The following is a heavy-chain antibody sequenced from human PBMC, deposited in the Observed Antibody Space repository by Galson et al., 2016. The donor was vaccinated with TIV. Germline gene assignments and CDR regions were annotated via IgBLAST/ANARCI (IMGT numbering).Heavy chain of an antibody. D-gene: IGHD4-17*01. Sequence: SLRLSCAASGFTFSDYGMHWVRQAPGKGLEWVAVISYDGSDQYYAGSVKGRFTISRDNSKNTLYLQMNSLRVEDTAVYYCAKVGARGYGDYPYYLAYWGQGTLVTVSS. J-gene: IGHJ4*02. V-gene: IGHV3-30*18. CDR3: AKVGARGYGDYPYYLAY. CDR2: ISYDGSDQ. CDR1: GFTFSDYG.